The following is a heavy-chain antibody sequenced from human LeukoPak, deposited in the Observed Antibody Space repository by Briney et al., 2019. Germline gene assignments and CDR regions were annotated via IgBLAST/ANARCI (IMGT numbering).Heavy chain of an antibody. V-gene: IGHV4-4*07. Sequence: SETLSLTCNVSGGSISNYYWSWIRQPAGKGLELIGRIYTSGSTNYNPSLKSRVTMSVDTSKNQFSLKLSSVTAADTAVYYCARSRCSSISCASRGAFDVWGQGTMVTVSS. CDR2: IYTSGST. J-gene: IGHJ3*01. CDR1: GGSISNYY. D-gene: IGHD2-2*01. CDR3: ARSRCSSISCASRGAFDV.